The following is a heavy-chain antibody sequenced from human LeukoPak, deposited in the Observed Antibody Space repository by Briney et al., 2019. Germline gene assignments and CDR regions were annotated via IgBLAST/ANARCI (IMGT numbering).Heavy chain of an antibody. CDR3: ARGANDILTGQYYYFDF. Sequence: PSQTLSLTCTVSGGSINSGAYYWTWIRQHPGKGLEYIGYIYYSGTTYYNPSLKSRVTISVDTSKNQFSLKLTSVTAADTAVYYCARGANDILTGQYYYFDFWGQGVLVTVSS. D-gene: IGHD3-9*01. CDR1: GGSINSGAYY. V-gene: IGHV4-31*03. CDR2: IYYSGTT. J-gene: IGHJ4*02.